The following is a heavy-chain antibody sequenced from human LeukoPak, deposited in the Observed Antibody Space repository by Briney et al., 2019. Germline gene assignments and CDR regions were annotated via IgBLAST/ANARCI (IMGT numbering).Heavy chain of an antibody. CDR2: IYYSGST. J-gene: IGHJ4*02. CDR1: TFSSYA. Sequence: TFSSYAMSWVRQPPAQGLEWIGSIYYSGSTYYNPSLKSRVTISVDTSKNQFSLKLRSVTAADTAVYYCVRIYMERTTGYWGQGTLVTVSS. D-gene: IGHD1-1*01. V-gene: IGHV4-39*01. CDR3: VRIYMERTTGY.